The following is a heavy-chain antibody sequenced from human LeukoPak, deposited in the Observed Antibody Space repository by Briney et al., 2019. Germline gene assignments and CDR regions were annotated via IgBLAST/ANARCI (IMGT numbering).Heavy chain of an antibody. Sequence: ASVKVSFKASGYSFTSRGINWVRQAPGQGLEWMGYINTYNGNTNYEQKFQGRVTMTTDTSTSTIYMELRSLRSDDTAVYYCARAVTGGDYWGQGTLVTVSS. CDR1: GYSFTSRG. D-gene: IGHD6-19*01. CDR2: INTYNGNT. CDR3: ARAVTGGDY. V-gene: IGHV1-18*01. J-gene: IGHJ4*02.